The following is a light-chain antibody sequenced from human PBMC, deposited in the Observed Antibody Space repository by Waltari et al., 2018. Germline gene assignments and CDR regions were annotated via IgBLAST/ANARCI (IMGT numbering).Light chain of an antibody. CDR1: QSVSSY. V-gene: IGKV3-20*01. CDR2: GAS. Sequence: VILTQSPATLSLSPGDRATLSCRASQSVSSYLAWYQQKPGQAPRLLIYGASSRATGIPDRFSGSGSGTEFTLTISSLEPEDFAVYYCQKYSSSPYSFGQGTKVEIK. J-gene: IGKJ2*03. CDR3: QKYSSSPYS.